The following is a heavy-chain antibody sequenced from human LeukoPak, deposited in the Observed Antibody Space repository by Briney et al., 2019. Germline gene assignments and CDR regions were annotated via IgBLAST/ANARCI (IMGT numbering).Heavy chain of an antibody. V-gene: IGHV3-21*01. CDR2: INSNNSYI. J-gene: IGHJ4*02. D-gene: IGHD3-22*01. CDR3: AKCATYYYDSSDYYDY. Sequence: GGSLRLSCAASGFTFSSYSMNWVRQAPGKGLEWVSSINSNNSYIYYADSVKGRFTISRDNSRNTLYLQLNSLRAEDTAVYYCAKCATYYYDSSDYYDYWGQGTLVTVSS. CDR1: GFTFSSYS.